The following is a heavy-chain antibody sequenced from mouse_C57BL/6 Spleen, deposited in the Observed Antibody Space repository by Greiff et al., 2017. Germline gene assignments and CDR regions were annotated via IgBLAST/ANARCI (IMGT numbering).Heavy chain of an antibody. J-gene: IGHJ3*01. Sequence: QVQLQQPGAELVKPGASVKMSCKASGYTFTSYWITWVKQRPGQGLAWIGDIYPGSGSTNYNEKFKSKATLPVDTSSSTAYMQLSSLTSEDSAVYYCARGHSYDYGGAWIAYWGQGTLVTVSA. CDR1: GYTFTSYW. CDR3: ARGHSYDYGGAWIAY. D-gene: IGHD2-4*01. V-gene: IGHV1-55*01. CDR2: IYPGSGST.